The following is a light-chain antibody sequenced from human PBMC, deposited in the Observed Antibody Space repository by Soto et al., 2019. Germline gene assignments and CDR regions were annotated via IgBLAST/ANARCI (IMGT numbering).Light chain of an antibody. Sequence: QSVLTQPPSVSEAPRQRVTISCSGSWSNIGNNAVNWYQQRPGKAPKLLIYYDDLLSSGVSDRFSGSKSGTSASLAISGLQSEDEADYYCAVWDDNLNGVVFGGGTKLTVL. CDR1: WSNIGNNA. CDR2: YDD. J-gene: IGLJ2*01. V-gene: IGLV1-36*01. CDR3: AVWDDNLNGVV.